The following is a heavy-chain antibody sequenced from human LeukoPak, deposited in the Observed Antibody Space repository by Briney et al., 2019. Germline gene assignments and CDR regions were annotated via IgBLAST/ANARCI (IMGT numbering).Heavy chain of an antibody. J-gene: IGHJ4*02. V-gene: IGHV3-23*01. CDR3: AKEREYSGYGPLPNDY. CDR1: GFTFSSYA. Sequence: PGGSLRLSCAASGFTFSSYAMSWVRQAPGKGLEWVSAIRGSSGSTYYADSVKGRFTISRDDSKNTLYLQMNSLRAEDTAVYYCAKEREYSGYGPLPNDYWGQGTLVTVSS. D-gene: IGHD5-12*01. CDR2: IRGSSGST.